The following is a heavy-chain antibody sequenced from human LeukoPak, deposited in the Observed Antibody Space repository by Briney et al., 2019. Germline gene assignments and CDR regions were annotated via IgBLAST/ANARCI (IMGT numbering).Heavy chain of an antibody. D-gene: IGHD5-24*01. CDR1: GGTFSSYA. CDR2: IIPILGIA. V-gene: IGHV1-69*04. Sequence: SVKVSCKASGGTFSSYAISWVRQAPGQGLEWMGRIIPILGIANYAQKFQGRVTITADKFTSTAYMELSSLRSEDTAVYYCASRRWLQLDWFDPWGQGTLVTVSS. J-gene: IGHJ5*02. CDR3: ASRRWLQLDWFDP.